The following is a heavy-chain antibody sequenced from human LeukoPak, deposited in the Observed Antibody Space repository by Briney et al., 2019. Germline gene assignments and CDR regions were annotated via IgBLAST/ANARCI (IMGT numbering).Heavy chain of an antibody. CDR3: ARDSNPAGFDY. J-gene: IGHJ4*02. D-gene: IGHD3-3*02. CDR2: IYYSGST. CDR1: GGSISSGGYY. V-gene: IGHV4-31*03. Sequence: SETLSLTCTVSGGSISSGGYYWSWIRQHPGKGLEWIGYIYYSGSTYYNPSLKSRVTISVDTSKDQFSLKLSSVTAADTAVYYCARDSNPAGFDYWGQGTLVTVSS.